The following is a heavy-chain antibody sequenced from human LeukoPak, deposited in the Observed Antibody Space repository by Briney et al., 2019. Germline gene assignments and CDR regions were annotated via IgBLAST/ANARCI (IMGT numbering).Heavy chain of an antibody. CDR3: ARGVRILGLIDY. CDR2: ISGSGGNT. CDR1: GFTFSSYV. J-gene: IGHJ4*02. D-gene: IGHD1-26*01. Sequence: PGGSLRLSCAASGFTFSSYVMSWVRQAPGKGLEWVSAISGSGGNTFYADSAKGRFTISRDNTKDTLSLQMNSLRAEDTAIYYCARGVRILGLIDYWGQGTLVTVSS. V-gene: IGHV3-23*01.